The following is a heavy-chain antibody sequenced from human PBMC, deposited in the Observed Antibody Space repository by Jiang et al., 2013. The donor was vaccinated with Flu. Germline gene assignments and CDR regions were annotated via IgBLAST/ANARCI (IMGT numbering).Heavy chain of an antibody. D-gene: IGHD4-17*01. V-gene: IGHV5-51*01. CDR1: GYTFSSNW. J-gene: IGHJ4*02. CDR2: IYPGDSET. CDR3: ARLVGDYFDY. Sequence: SLKISCKASGYTFSSNWIGWVRQLPGKGLEWMGIIYPGDSETRYSPSFQGQVTISADKSSSTAYLQWSSLKASDTAMYYCARLVGDYFDYWGQGTLVTVSS.